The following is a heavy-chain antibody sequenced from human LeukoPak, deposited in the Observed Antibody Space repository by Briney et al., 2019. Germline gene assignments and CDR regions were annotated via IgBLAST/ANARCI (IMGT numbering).Heavy chain of an antibody. CDR1: GFTFSSYW. CDR3: ARFNSGYGKGMDY. V-gene: IGHV3-7*01. CDR2: IKQDGSEK. J-gene: IGHJ4*02. D-gene: IGHD5-12*01. Sequence: PGGSLRLSCAASGFTFSSYWMSWVRQAPGKGLEWVANIKQDGSEKYYVDSVKGRFTISRDNAKNSLYLQMNSLRAEDTAVYYCARFNSGYGKGMDYWGQGTLVTVSS.